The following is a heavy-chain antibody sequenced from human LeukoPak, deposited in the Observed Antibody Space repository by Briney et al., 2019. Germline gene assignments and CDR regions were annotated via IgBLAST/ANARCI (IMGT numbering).Heavy chain of an antibody. D-gene: IGHD3-9*01. Sequence: GSLRLSCAASGFTFSSYGMHWVRQAPGKGLEWVSFIRYDGSNKYYADSVKGRFTISRDNSKNTLYLQMNSLRAEDTALYYCARGAYYNVLAGFKSRNLGFDYWGQGTLVTVSS. CDR1: GFTFSSYG. CDR2: IRYDGSNK. V-gene: IGHV3-30*02. J-gene: IGHJ4*02. CDR3: ARGAYYNVLAGFKSRNLGFDY.